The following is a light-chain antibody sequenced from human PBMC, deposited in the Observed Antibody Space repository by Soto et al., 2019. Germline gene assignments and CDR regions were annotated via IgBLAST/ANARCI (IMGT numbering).Light chain of an antibody. V-gene: IGKV3-15*01. Sequence: IVMTESPATLSVSPGGRATLSCRASQSISTKLAWYQQKPGQAPRLLIYGASTRATGIPARFSGTGSGTEFALTISSLQSEDFALYYCQQYKNWPPITFGQGTRLEIK. CDR3: QQYKNWPPIT. CDR1: QSISTK. CDR2: GAS. J-gene: IGKJ5*01.